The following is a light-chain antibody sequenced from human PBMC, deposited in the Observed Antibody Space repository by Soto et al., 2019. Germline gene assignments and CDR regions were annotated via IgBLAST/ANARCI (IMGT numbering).Light chain of an antibody. CDR3: QQYTDWPLT. CDR2: GVS. CDR1: QSVTSNY. Sequence: EIVLTQSPATLSVSPGERATLSCSASQSVTSNYLAWYQQKPGQAPRLLIYGVSNRATGVPDRFSGSGSGTDFTLTISRLGPEDFAVYYCQQYTDWPLTFGQGTKVDI. V-gene: IGKV3-20*01. J-gene: IGKJ1*01.